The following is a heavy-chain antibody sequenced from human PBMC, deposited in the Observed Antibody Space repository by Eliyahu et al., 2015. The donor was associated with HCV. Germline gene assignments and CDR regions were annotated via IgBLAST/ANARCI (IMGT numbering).Heavy chain of an antibody. CDR3: AREEGPVVVVTLSPYYGMDV. J-gene: IGHJ6*02. CDR1: GFTFSSYG. V-gene: IGHV3-33*01. Sequence: QVQLVESGGGVVQPGRSLRLSCAASGFTFSSYGXHWVRQAPGKGLEWVAVIWYDGSNKYYADSVKGRFTISRDNSKNTLYLQMNSLRAEDTAVYYCAREEGPVVVVTLSPYYGMDVWGQGTTVTVSS. CDR2: IWYDGSNK. D-gene: IGHD3-22*01.